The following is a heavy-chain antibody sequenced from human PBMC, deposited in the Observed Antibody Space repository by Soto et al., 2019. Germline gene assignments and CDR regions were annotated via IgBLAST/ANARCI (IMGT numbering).Heavy chain of an antibody. J-gene: IGHJ6*02. V-gene: IGHV4-34*01. CDR1: GGSFSGYY. D-gene: IGHD3-22*01. CDR3: ARLPYYYDSSGPYYYYYGMDV. Sequence: PSETLSLTCAVYGGSFSGYYWSWIRQPPGKGLEWIGEINHSGSTNYNPSLKSRVTISVDTSKNQFSLKLSSVTAADTAVYYCARLPYYYDSSGPYYYYYGMDVWGQGTTVT. CDR2: INHSGST.